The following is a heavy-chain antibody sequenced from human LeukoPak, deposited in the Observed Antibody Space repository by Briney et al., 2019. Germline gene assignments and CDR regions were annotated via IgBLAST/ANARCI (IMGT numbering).Heavy chain of an antibody. CDR2: IYHSGST. CDR3: ASSGSYFQADY. D-gene: IGHD3-10*01. CDR1: GYSISSGYY. Sequence: SETLSLTXTVSGYSISSGYYWGWIRQPPGKRLEWIGSIYHSGSTDYNPSLKSRVTISVDTSKNQFSLKLSSVTAADTAVYYCASSGSYFQADYWGQGTLVTVSS. J-gene: IGHJ4*02. V-gene: IGHV4-38-2*02.